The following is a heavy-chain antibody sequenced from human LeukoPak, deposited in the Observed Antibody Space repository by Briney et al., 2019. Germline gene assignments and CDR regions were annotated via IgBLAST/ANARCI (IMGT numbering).Heavy chain of an antibody. J-gene: IGHJ4*02. D-gene: IGHD3-10*01. CDR2: INHSKKN. CDR1: GGSFSGYY. CDR3: ERLGSGPDY. V-gene: IGHV4-34*01. Sequence: PSETLTLTCAVYGGSFSGYYWSWIRQAPGKGLEWMGEINHSKKNNVYPSSKSRVTTSVDTSKNQFSLKLGSVTAADAAVYYCERLGSGPDYWGQGTLGTVSS.